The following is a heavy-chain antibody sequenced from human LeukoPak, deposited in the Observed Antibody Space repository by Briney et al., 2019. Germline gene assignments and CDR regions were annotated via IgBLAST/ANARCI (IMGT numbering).Heavy chain of an antibody. CDR3: ARVSCSGGSCYYFDY. Sequence: SETLSLTCTVSGGSISSYYWSCIRQPAGKGLEWIGRIYTSGSTNYNPSLKSRVTMSVDTSKNQFSLKLSSVTAADTAVYYCARVSCSGGSCYYFDYWGQGTLVTVSS. CDR2: IYTSGST. CDR1: GGSISSYY. D-gene: IGHD2-15*01. J-gene: IGHJ4*02. V-gene: IGHV4-4*07.